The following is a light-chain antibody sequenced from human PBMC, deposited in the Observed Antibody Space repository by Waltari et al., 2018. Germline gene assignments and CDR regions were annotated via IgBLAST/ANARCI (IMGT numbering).Light chain of an antibody. Sequence: QSAVTQPASVSGSPGQSITISCSGTDSDVGAYDFVSWYQQHPGKAPHLIIYEVSNRPSGISNRFSASKSGNTASLTISGLQAEDEADYYCSSYTTSSAPGVFGTGTRVTVL. J-gene: IGLJ1*01. CDR3: SSYTTSSAPGV. CDR1: DSDVGAYDF. V-gene: IGLV2-14*01. CDR2: EVS.